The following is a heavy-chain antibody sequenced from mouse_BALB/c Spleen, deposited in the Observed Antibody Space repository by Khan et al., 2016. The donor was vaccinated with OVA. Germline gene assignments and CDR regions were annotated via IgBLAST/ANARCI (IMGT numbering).Heavy chain of an antibody. J-gene: IGHJ2*01. CDR1: GFTFSYFY. CDR2: SRNKANDYTT. D-gene: IGHD2-1*01. CDR3: AREYYGNLDY. Sequence: EVELVESGGGLVQPGGSLRLSCATSGFTFSYFYMEWVRQPPGKRLEWIAASRNKANDYTTEYSASVKGRFIVSRDTSQSILYLQMNALRAEDTAIYYCAREYYGNLDYWGQGTTLTVSS. V-gene: IGHV7-1*02.